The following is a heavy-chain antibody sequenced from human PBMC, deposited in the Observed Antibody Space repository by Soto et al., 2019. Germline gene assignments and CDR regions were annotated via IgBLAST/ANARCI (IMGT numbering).Heavy chain of an antibody. CDR1: GFSLSTSGMC. CDR2: IDWDDDK. J-gene: IGHJ4*02. Sequence: GSGPTLVNPTQTLTLTCTFSGFSLSTSGMCVSWIRQPPGKALEWLALIDWDDDKYYSTSLKTRLTISKDTSKNQVVLTMTNMDPVDTATYYCARSRTPYSSGWYLVPFFDYWGQGTLVTVSS. V-gene: IGHV2-70*01. CDR3: ARSRTPYSSGWYLVPFFDY. D-gene: IGHD6-19*01.